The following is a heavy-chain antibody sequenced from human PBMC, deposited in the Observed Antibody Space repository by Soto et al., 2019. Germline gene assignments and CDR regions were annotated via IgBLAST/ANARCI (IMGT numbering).Heavy chain of an antibody. CDR1: GYTFTGYY. J-gene: IGHJ6*02. V-gene: IGHV1-2*02. Sequence: ASVKVSCKASGYTFTGYYMHWVRQAPGQGLEWIGWINPNSGGTNYAQKFQGRVTMTRDTSISTAYMELSRLRSDDTAVYYCARDMGATTDYYYYYGMDVWGQGTTVTVSS. CDR2: INPNSGGT. D-gene: IGHD1-26*01. CDR3: ARDMGATTDYYYYYGMDV.